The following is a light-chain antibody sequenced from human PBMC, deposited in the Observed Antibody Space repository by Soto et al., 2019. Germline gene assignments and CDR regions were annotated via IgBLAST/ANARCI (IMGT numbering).Light chain of an antibody. Sequence: EIVLTQSPGTLSSSPGERATLSCLASQSVATNLAGYQQKPVQAPRLLIYDASNRATGIPARFSGSWSGTDFTLTISSLEPEDFAVYYCQQRSNWPRTFGQGAKV. CDR3: QQRSNWPRT. J-gene: IGKJ1*01. V-gene: IGKV3-11*01. CDR2: DAS. CDR1: QSVATN.